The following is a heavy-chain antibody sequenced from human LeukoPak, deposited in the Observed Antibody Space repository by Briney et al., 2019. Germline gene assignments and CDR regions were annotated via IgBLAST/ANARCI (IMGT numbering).Heavy chain of an antibody. D-gene: IGHD6-19*01. V-gene: IGHV3-30*02. J-gene: IGHJ4*02. CDR1: GFTFSNYG. CDR2: ISFDGSQK. Sequence: GGSLRLSCAASGFTFSNYGMHWVRQAPGKGLEWVALISFDGSQKYYADPVKGRFTISRDNSKSTVYLQMNSLRVEDAAVYYCARAPRIAVADYWGQGTLVTVSS. CDR3: ARAPRIAVADY.